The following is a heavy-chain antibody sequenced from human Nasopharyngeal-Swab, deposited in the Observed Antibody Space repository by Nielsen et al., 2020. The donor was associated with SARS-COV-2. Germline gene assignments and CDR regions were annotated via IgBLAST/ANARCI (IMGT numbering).Heavy chain of an antibody. J-gene: IGHJ4*02. Sequence: ASVKVSCKASGYTFTSYDINWVRQATGQGLEWMGWMNPNSGNTGYAQKFQGRVTMTRNTSISTAYMELSSLRSEDTAVYYCATYYYDSSDYLVVDYWGQGTLVTVSS. V-gene: IGHV1-8*01. CDR3: ATYYYDSSDYLVVDY. CDR2: MNPNSGNT. CDR1: GYTFTSYD. D-gene: IGHD3-22*01.